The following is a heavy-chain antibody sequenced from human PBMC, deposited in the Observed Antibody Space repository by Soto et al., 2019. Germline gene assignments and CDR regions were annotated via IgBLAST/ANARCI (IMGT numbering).Heavy chain of an antibody. CDR1: GFTFISYG. Sequence: GGSLRLSCAAPGFTFISYGMHCVRHSPGKGLEWVAVIWYDGSNKYYADSVKGRFTISRDSSKNTLYLQMNSLRAEDTAVYYCARARDSSGYDAFDIWGQGTMVTVSS. CDR3: ARARDSSGYDAFDI. J-gene: IGHJ3*02. CDR2: IWYDGSNK. D-gene: IGHD3-22*01. V-gene: IGHV3-33*01.